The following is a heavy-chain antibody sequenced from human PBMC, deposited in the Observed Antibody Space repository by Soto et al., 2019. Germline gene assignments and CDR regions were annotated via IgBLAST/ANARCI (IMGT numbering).Heavy chain of an antibody. D-gene: IGHD2-15*01. CDR3: ARHTPAISISDH. CDR2: INDSGST. V-gene: IGHV4-34*01. CDR1: GGSFSGYI. J-gene: IGHJ4*02. Sequence: PSETLSLTCAVHGGSFSGYIWTWIRQPPGRGLQWIGQINDSGSTYYNPSLKSRVIISMRTSNDQFSLELTSVTAADTAMYYCARHTPAISISDHWGQGTLVTVSS.